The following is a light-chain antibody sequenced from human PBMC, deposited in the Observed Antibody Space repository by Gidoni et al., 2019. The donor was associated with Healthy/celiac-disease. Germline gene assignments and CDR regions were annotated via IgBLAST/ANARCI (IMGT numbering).Light chain of an antibody. CDR3: QAWDSSLVV. J-gene: IGLJ2*01. CDR2: QDS. CDR1: KLGDKY. Sequence: SYELTQPPSVSXXQGQTASITCSGDKLGDKYACWYQQKPGQSPVLVIYQDSKRPSGIPERFSGSNSGNTATLTISGTQAMDEADYYCQAWDSSLVVFGGGTKLTVL. V-gene: IGLV3-1*01.